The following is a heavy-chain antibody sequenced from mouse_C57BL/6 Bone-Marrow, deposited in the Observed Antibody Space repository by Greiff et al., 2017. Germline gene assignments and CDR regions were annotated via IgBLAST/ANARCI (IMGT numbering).Heavy chain of an antibody. CDR2: IDPEDGET. CDR1: GFNIKDYY. CDR3: ARGYDGDFDY. J-gene: IGHJ2*01. V-gene: IGHV14-2*01. D-gene: IGHD2-2*01. Sequence: EVQLQQSGAELVKPGASVKLSCTASGFNIKDYYMHWVKQRTEQGLEWIGRIDPEDGETKYAPKFRGKATITADTSSNTAYLQLSSLTSEATAVYYCARGYDGDFDYWGQGTTLTVSS.